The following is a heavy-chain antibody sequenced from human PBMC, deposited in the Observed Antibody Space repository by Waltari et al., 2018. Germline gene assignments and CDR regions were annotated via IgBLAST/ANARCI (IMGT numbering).Heavy chain of an antibody. CDR2: TYYRSKWSY. J-gene: IGHJ4*02. CDR1: GASVPSHRVV. D-gene: IGHD2-2*01. CDR3: ARSTSSTFDS. V-gene: IGHV6-1*01. Sequence: VQLQQSGPGLVKPSQTLSLTCAISGASVPSHRVVWHWIRQSPSRGLEWLGRTYYRSKWSYDYELSVKGRITISPDTSKNQFSLQLNSMTPEDTAVYYCARSTSSTFDSWGQGTLVTVSS.